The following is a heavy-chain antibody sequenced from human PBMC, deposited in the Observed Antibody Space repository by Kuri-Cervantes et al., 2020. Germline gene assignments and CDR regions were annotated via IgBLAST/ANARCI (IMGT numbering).Heavy chain of an antibody. Sequence: SETLSLTCTVSGGSISSYYWSWIRQPPGKGLEWIGYIYYSGSTNYNPSLKSRVTISVDTSKNQFSLKLSSVTAADTALYYCAKMSGSGWKMGYYGMDVWGQGTTVTVSS. CDR1: GGSISSYY. V-gene: IGHV4-59*12. D-gene: IGHD6-19*01. CDR3: AKMSGSGWKMGYYGMDV. J-gene: IGHJ6*02. CDR2: IYYSGST.